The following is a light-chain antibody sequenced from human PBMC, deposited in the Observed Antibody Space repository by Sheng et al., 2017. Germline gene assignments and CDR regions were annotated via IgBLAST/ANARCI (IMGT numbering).Light chain of an antibody. CDR3: QVWDSSSDHVV. CDR2: DDS. V-gene: IGLV3-21*02. J-gene: IGLJ2*01. CDR1: NIGRKS. Sequence: SYVLTQPPSVSVAPGQTASITCGGNNIGRKSVHWYRQKPGQAPVLVVYDDSDRPSGIPERFSGSNSGNTATLTISRVEAGDEADYYCQVWDSSSDHVVFGGGTKLTVL.